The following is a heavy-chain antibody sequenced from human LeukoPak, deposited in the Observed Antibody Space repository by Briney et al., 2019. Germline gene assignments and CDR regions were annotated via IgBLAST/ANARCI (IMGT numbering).Heavy chain of an antibody. V-gene: IGHV1-18*01. J-gene: IGHJ4*02. CDR1: GYTFTSYG. CDR3: ARVLYASRVLRYFDWLHPFDY. Sequence: ASVKVSCKASGYTFTSYGISWVRQAPGQGLEWMGWISAYNGNTNYAQKLQGRVTMTTDTSTSTAYMELRSLRSDDTAVYYGARVLYASRVLRYFDWLHPFDYWGLGTLVTVSS. CDR2: ISAYNGNT. D-gene: IGHD3-9*01.